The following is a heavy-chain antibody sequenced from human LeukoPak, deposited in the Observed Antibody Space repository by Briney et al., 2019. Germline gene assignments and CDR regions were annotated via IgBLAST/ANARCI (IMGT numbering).Heavy chain of an antibody. CDR2: IYYSGST. D-gene: IGHD5-18*01. CDR1: TGSVSSTIYY. V-gene: IGHV4-39*01. CDR3: ARQAYSYGNAPYYFDY. Sequence: PSETLSLTCSVSTGSVSSTIYYWGRIRQPPGKGLEWIGNIYYSGSTYYNPSLKSRLTIFVDTSKNQFSLKLNSVTAADTAVYYCARQAYSYGNAPYYFDYWGQGILVTVSS. J-gene: IGHJ4*02.